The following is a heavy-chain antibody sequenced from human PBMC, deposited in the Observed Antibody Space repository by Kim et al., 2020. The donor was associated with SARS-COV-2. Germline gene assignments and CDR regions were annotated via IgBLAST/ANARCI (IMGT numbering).Heavy chain of an antibody. Sequence: GGSLRLPCAASGFTFSSYSMNWVRQAPGKGLEWVSSISSSSSYIYYADSVKGRFTISRDNAKNSLYLQMNSLRAEDTAVYYCASEKDPPEPRIDYWGQGTLVTVSS. V-gene: IGHV3-21*01. CDR2: ISSSSSYI. CDR1: GFTFSSYS. CDR3: ASEKDPPEPRIDY. J-gene: IGHJ4*02.